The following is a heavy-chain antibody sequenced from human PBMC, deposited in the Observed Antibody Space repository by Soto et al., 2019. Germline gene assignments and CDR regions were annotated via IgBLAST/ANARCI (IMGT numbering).Heavy chain of an antibody. Sequence: EVQLLESGGGFVQPGVSLRLSCVVSGFMFRDYPMGWVRQAPGKGLEWVSATTATGGSTFYADSVRGRFTISRDNSINTLYLQMNNLRVEDSAVYSCAKRSIITGGAFDMCGQGTMITVSS. CDR1: GFMFRDYP. V-gene: IGHV3-23*01. J-gene: IGHJ3*02. CDR2: TTATGGST. D-gene: IGHD3-3*02. CDR3: AKRSIITGGAFDM.